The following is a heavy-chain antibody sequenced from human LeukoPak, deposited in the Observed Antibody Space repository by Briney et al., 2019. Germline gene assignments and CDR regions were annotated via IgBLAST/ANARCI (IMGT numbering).Heavy chain of an antibody. CDR1: GFTFSSYS. CDR2: ISSSSSYI. CDR3: ARDGYYDFWSGYQANWFDP. J-gene: IGHJ5*02. Sequence: GGSLRLSCAASGFTFSSYSMNWVRQAPGKGLEWVSSISSSSSYIYYADSVKGRFTISRDNAKNSLYLQMNSLRAEDTAVYYCARDGYYDFWSGYQANWFDPWGRGTLVTVSS. V-gene: IGHV3-21*01. D-gene: IGHD3-3*01.